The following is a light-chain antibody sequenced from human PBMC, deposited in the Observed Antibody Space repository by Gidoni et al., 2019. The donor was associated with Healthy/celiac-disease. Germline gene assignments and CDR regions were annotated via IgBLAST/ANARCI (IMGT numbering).Light chain of an antibody. CDR2: EVS. V-gene: IGLV2-14*01. CDR3: SSYTSSSTLYV. Sequence: QSALPQPASVSGSPGQSITISCTGTSSYVGGYNYVSWYQQHPGKAPDLRIYEVSNRPSGVSNRFSGSKSGNTASLTISGLQAEDEADYYCSSYTSSSTLYVFGTGTKVTVL. CDR1: SSYVGGYNY. J-gene: IGLJ1*01.